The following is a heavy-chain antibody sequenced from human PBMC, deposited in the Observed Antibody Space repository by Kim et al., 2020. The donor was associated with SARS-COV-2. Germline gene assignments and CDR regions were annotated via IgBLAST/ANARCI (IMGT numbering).Heavy chain of an antibody. CDR3: AKGLLGYSSSWYGPSYGMDV. D-gene: IGHD6-13*01. CDR1: GYTFDDYA. V-gene: IGHV3-43D*03. CDR2: ISWDGGST. Sequence: GGSLRLSCAASGYTFDDYAMHWVRQAPGKGLEWVSLISWDGGSTYYADSVKGRFTISRDNSKNSLYLQMNSLRAEDTALYYCAKGLLGYSSSWYGPSYGMDVWGQGTTVTVSS. J-gene: IGHJ6*02.